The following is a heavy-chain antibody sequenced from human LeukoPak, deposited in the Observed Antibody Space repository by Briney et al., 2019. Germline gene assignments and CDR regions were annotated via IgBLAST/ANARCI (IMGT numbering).Heavy chain of an antibody. CDR3: ATEKWGYSFYFDY. Sequence: SETLSLTCTVSGGSISSYYWSWIRQPPGKGLEWIGYIYYSGSTNYNPSLKSRVTISVDTSKNQFSLKLSSVTAADTAVYFCATEKWGYSFYFDYWGQGILVTVSS. CDR1: GGSISSYY. CDR2: IYYSGST. D-gene: IGHD3-22*01. V-gene: IGHV4-59*12. J-gene: IGHJ4*02.